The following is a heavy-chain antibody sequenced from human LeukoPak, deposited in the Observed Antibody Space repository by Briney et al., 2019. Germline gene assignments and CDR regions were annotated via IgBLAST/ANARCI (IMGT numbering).Heavy chain of an antibody. D-gene: IGHD3-3*01. Sequence: SETLSLTCTVSGGSISSYYWSWIRQPPGKGLEWIGYIYYSGSTNYNPSLKSRVTISVDTSKNQSSLKLSSVTAADTAVYYCARVYYDFWSSHAFDIWGQGTIVTVSS. CDR1: GGSISSYY. J-gene: IGHJ3*02. CDR3: ARVYYDFWSSHAFDI. CDR2: IYYSGST. V-gene: IGHV4-59*01.